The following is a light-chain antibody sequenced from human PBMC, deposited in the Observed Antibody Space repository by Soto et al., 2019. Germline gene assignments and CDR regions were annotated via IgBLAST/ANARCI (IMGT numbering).Light chain of an antibody. V-gene: IGLV3-21*02. Sequence: SSALTQPPAVSVAPGQTARITCGGDNIGSKSVHWYQQKPGQAPVLVVYNYRDRPSGIPERFSDSNSVYTSTLTIIMVESGDEADYYCQVWDSSRYHVVFXGGTQKTVL. J-gene: IGLJ3*02. CDR1: NIGSKS. CDR2: NYR. CDR3: QVWDSSRYHVV.